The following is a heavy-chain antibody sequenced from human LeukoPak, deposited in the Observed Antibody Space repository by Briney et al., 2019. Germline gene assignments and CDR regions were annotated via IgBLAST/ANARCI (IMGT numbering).Heavy chain of an antibody. CDR3: ARDRYDSSGYAFDY. Sequence: GGSLRLSCAASGFTVSSNYMSWVRQAPGKGLEWVSVIYSGGSTYYADSVKGRFTISRDNSENTLYLQMNSLRAEDTAVYYCARDRYDSSGYAFDYWGQGTLVTVSS. CDR1: GFTVSSNY. J-gene: IGHJ4*02. D-gene: IGHD3-22*01. CDR2: IYSGGST. V-gene: IGHV3-53*01.